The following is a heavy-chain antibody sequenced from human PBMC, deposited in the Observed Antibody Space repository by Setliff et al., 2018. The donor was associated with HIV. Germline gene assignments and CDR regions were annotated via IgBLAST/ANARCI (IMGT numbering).Heavy chain of an antibody. CDR3: ARSRLFFGVVTFDY. V-gene: IGHV7-4-1*02. D-gene: IGHD3-3*01. J-gene: IGHJ4*02. CDR1: GYTFTTYS. Sequence: ASVKVSCKASGYTFTTYSMNWVRQAPGQGLEWMGWINTNTGNPTYARGFTGRFVFSWDTSVSTAYLQISNLQAEDTAVYYCARSRLFFGVVTFDYWGQGTLVTVSS. CDR2: INTNTGNP.